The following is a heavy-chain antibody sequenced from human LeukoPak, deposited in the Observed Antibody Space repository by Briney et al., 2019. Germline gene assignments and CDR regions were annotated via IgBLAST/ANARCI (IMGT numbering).Heavy chain of an antibody. CDR2: LYSGGST. CDR1: GFTFSSYG. CDR3: ASSITYGYFDY. Sequence: GGSLRLSCAASGFTFSSYGMHWVRQAPGKGLEWVSVLYSGGSTFYADSVKGRFTISRENSKNTLYLQMNSLRAEDTAVYYCASSITYGYFDYWGQGTLVTVSS. V-gene: IGHV3-53*01. J-gene: IGHJ4*02. D-gene: IGHD1-14*01.